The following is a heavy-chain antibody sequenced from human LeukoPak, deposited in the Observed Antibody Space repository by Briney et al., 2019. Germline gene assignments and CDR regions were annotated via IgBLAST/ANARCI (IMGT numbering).Heavy chain of an antibody. CDR3: ARQRILEAFDI. CDR1: GGSISSYY. Sequence: SSETLSLTCTVSGGSISSYYWSWIRQPPGKGLEWIGYIYDTGSTNYNPSLKSRVTISVDTSKNHLSLRLSSVTAADTAVYYCARQRILEAFDIWGQGTMVTVSS. V-gene: IGHV4-59*08. D-gene: IGHD2-21*01. J-gene: IGHJ3*02. CDR2: IYDTGST.